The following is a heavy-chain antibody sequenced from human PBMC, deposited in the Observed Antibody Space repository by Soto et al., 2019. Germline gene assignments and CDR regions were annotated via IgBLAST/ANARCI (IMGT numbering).Heavy chain of an antibody. D-gene: IGHD1-1*01. V-gene: IGHV1-8*01. Sequence: QVQLVQSGAEVRKPGASVKVSCEASGYTFTSYDIYWVRQATGQGLEWMGWMNPNTGNSAYAQKFQGRVTVTSDTSINTGHRELSRLRSEDTAVYYCARRAETNGWNGFGADKYYFDFWGQGTLVTVSS. CDR3: ARRAETNGWNGFGADKYYFDF. CDR2: MNPNTGNS. J-gene: IGHJ4*02. CDR1: GYTFTSYD.